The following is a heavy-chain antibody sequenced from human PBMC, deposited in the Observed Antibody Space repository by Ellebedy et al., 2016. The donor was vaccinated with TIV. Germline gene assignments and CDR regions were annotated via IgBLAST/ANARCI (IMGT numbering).Heavy chain of an antibody. Sequence: ASVKVSCKASGDSFSSHVISWVRQAPGQGLEWMGKIIPTLDMANYAQKFQGRVTMTTDTSTSTAYMELRSLRSDDTAVYYCARDRWNILTGYSNDVWGQGTLVIVSS. CDR3: ARDRWNILTGYSNDV. V-gene: IGHV1-69*04. CDR2: IIPTLDMA. J-gene: IGHJ4*02. CDR1: GDSFSSHV. D-gene: IGHD3-9*01.